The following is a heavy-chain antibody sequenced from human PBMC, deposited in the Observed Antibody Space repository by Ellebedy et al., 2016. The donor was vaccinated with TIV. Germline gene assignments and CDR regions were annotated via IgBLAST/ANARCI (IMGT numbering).Heavy chain of an antibody. D-gene: IGHD3-10*01. CDR1: GGSISSGDYY. Sequence: SETLSLXCTVSGGSISSGDYYWSWIRQPPGKGLEWIGEINHIGSSNYNPSLKSRVTISVDTSKNQFSLKLSSVTVADKAVYYCARVGRGGGNYMDVWGKGTTVTVSS. V-gene: IGHV4-39*07. CDR3: ARVGRGGGNYMDV. CDR2: INHIGSS. J-gene: IGHJ6*03.